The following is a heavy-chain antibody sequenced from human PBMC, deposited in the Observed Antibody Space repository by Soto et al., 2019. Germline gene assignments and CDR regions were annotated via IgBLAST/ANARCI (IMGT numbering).Heavy chain of an antibody. CDR3: THRRCSGDSCYNVFDI. V-gene: IGHV2-5*01. CDR2: IYWNDDK. J-gene: IGHJ3*02. Sequence: QITLKESGPTLVQPTQTLTLTCTFSGFSLSTSGVGVGWIRQPPGKALEWLALIYWNDDKRYSPSLKSRLTITKDTSKNQVVLTMTSLDPVDTATYYCTHRRCSGDSCYNVFDIWGQGAMVTVSS. CDR1: GFSLSTSGVG. D-gene: IGHD2-15*01.